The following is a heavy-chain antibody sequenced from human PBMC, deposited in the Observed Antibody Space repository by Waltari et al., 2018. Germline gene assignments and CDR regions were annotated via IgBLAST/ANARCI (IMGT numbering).Heavy chain of an antibody. Sequence: QVQLQESGPGLVKPSETLSLTCAVSGYSISSGYYWGWIRQPPGKGLEWIGSIYHSGSTYYNPSLKSRGTISVDTSKNQFSLKLSSVTAADTAVYYCARHDYSNSPDYWGQGTLVTVSS. V-gene: IGHV4-38-2*01. CDR2: IYHSGST. CDR1: GYSISSGYY. CDR3: ARHDYSNSPDY. J-gene: IGHJ4*02. D-gene: IGHD4-4*01.